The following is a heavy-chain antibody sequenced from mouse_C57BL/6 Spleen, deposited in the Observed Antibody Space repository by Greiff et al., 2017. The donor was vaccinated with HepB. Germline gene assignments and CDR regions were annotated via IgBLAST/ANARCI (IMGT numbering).Heavy chain of an antibody. CDR3: ARGGLRGYFDV. V-gene: IGHV1-81*01. CDR2: IYPRSGNT. Sequence: VKLQQSGAELARPGASVKLSCKASGYTFTSYGISWVKQRTGQGLEWIGEIYPRSGNTYYNEKFKGKATLTADKSSSTAYMELRSLTSEDSAVYFCARGGLRGYFDVWGTGTTVTVSS. D-gene: IGHD3-1*01. CDR1: GYTFTSYG. J-gene: IGHJ1*03.